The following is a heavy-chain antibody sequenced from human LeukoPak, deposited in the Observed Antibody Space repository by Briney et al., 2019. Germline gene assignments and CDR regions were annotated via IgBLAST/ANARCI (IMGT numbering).Heavy chain of an antibody. J-gene: IGHJ3*02. D-gene: IGHD1-26*01. CDR3: ARLLRQGGRKGDAFDI. Sequence: SETLSLTCTVSVGSISGHHWTWIRQPPGTGREGIGYFYDSGDFNYNPSLKSRVTIWMDMSNNQFSLTMSSVTAADTGMYYCARLLRQGGRKGDAFDIWGQGTLVTVSS. CDR2: FYDSGDF. V-gene: IGHV4-59*08. CDR1: VGSISGHH.